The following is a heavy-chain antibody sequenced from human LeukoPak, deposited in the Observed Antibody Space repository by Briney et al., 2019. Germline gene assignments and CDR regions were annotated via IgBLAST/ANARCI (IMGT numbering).Heavy chain of an antibody. CDR3: AAQWLTGRVMTG. V-gene: IGHV4-34*01. CDR1: GGSFSGYY. J-gene: IGHJ4*02. D-gene: IGHD6-19*01. Sequence: SETLSLTCAVYGGSFSGYYWSWIRQPPGEGLEWIGEINHSGSTNYNPSLKSRFTIAVDTSKNQFSLKLSSVTAADTAVYYCAAQWLTGRVMTGWGQGTLVTVSS. CDR2: INHSGST.